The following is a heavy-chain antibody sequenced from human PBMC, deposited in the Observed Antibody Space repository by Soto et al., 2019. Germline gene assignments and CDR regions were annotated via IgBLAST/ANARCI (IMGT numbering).Heavy chain of an antibody. CDR3: ASVPKILDYGDYTFDP. Sequence: ASVKVSCKASGYTFTSYDINWVRQATGQGLEWMGWMNPNSGNTGYAQKFQGRVTMTRNTSISTAYMELSSLRSEDTAVYYCASVPKILDYGDYTFDPWGQGTLVTVSS. CDR2: MNPNSGNT. CDR1: GYTFTSYD. J-gene: IGHJ5*02. D-gene: IGHD4-17*01. V-gene: IGHV1-8*01.